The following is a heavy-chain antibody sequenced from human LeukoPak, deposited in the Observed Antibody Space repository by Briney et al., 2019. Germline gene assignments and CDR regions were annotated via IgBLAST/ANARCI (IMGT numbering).Heavy chain of an antibody. Sequence: PSETLSLTCTVSGDSINSLDLWRWVRQPPGKGLEWVGEMYISGTTHSNQSVKSRVTISIDKSKNQFFLNLRSVTAADTAVYYCEGLVGRYSSGLYYYYFDYWGQGTLVTVSS. CDR3: EGLVGRYSSGLYYYYFDY. CDR1: GDSINSLDL. J-gene: IGHJ4*02. CDR2: MYISGTT. D-gene: IGHD3-22*01. V-gene: IGHV4-4*02.